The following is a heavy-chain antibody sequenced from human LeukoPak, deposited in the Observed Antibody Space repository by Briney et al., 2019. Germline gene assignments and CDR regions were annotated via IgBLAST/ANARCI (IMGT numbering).Heavy chain of an antibody. CDR2: ISYDGSNK. D-gene: IGHD3-10*01. V-gene: IGHV3-30-3*01. CDR3: ARDKLWFGELFKGDWFDP. Sequence: QSGGSVRLSCAASGFTFSSYAMHWVRQAPGKGLEWVAVISYDGSNKYYADSVKGRFTISRDNSKNTLYLQMNSLRAEDTAVYYCARDKLWFGELFKGDWFDPWGQGTLVTVSS. CDR1: GFTFSSYA. J-gene: IGHJ5*02.